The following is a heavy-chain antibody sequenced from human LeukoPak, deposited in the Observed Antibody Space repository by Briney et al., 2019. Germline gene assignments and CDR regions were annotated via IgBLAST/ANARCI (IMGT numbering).Heavy chain of an antibody. V-gene: IGHV4-34*01. CDR2: IHNSGTT. D-gene: IGHD3-10*01. CDR1: GGPFSGYF. Sequence: SETLSLTCAVSGGPFSGYFWSWIRQSSGKGLEWIGEIHNSGTTDYNLSLNSRVTISEDTSKNQFYLNLSSVTAADTAVYYCARRYYYNLGSFPFDFWGQGTLVTVSS. J-gene: IGHJ4*02. CDR3: ARRYYYNLGSFPFDF.